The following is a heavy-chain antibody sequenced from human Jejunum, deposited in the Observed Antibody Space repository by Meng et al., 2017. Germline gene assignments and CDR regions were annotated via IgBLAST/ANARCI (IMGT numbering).Heavy chain of an antibody. CDR3: AGDSSGYSKDAFDI. Sequence: SETLSLTCTVSGGSISSENYYWSWIRQPAGKGLEWIGRIYANGNNNFNPSLKSRLTMSIDTSKNQFSLKLNSVTAADTAAYYCAGDSSGYSKDAFDIWGQGKMVTVSS. V-gene: IGHV4-61*02. CDR1: GGSISSENYY. D-gene: IGHD3-22*01. CDR2: IYANGNN. J-gene: IGHJ3*02.